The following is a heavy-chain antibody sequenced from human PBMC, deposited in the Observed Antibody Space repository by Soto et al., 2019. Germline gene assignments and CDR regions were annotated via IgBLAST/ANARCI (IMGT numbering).Heavy chain of an antibody. CDR2: IWYDGSNK. J-gene: IGHJ6*02. Sequence: QVQLVESGGGVVQPGRYLRLCCAASGFTFSSYGMPWVRQAPGKGLEWVAVIWYDGSNKYYADSVKGRFTISRDNSKNTLYLQMNSLRAEDTAVYYCARDREYSGSSGVLDVWGQGTTVTVSS. CDR3: ARDREYSGSSGVLDV. CDR1: GFTFSSYG. V-gene: IGHV3-33*01. D-gene: IGHD1-26*01.